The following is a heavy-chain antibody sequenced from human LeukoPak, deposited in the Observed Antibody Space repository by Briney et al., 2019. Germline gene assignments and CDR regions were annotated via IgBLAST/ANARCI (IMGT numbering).Heavy chain of an antibody. V-gene: IGHV3-21*01. J-gene: IGHJ3*02. D-gene: IGHD2-8*02. CDR1: GFTFNSYS. Sequence: PGGSLRLSCAASGFTFNSYSMNWVRQAPGRGLEWVSSITSSSSYIYYADSVKGRFTISRDNAENSLYLQMNSLRAEGTAVYYCARDRMGVTGAFDIWGQGTMVTVSS. CDR3: ARDRMGVTGAFDI. CDR2: ITSSSSYI.